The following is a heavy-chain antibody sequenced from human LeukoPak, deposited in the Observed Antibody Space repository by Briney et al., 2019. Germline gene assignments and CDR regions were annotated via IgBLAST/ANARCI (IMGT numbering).Heavy chain of an antibody. V-gene: IGHV1-69*05. CDR2: IIPIFGTA. D-gene: IGHD3-22*01. J-gene: IGHJ4*02. Sequence: SVKVSCKASGGTFSSYAICWVRQAPGQGLEWMGRIIPIFGTANYAQKFQGRVTITTDESTSTAYMELSSLRSEDTAVYYCARESGLLITMIVASMYFDYWGQGTLVTVSS. CDR3: ARESGLLITMIVASMYFDY. CDR1: GGTFSSYA.